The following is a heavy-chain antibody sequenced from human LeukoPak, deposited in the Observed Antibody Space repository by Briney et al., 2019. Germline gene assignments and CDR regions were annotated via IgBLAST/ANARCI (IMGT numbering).Heavy chain of an antibody. CDR2: ISAYNGNT. D-gene: IGHD3-10*01. CDR1: GYTFTSYG. J-gene: IGHJ4*02. V-gene: IGHV1-18*01. Sequence: ASVKVSCKASGYTFTSYGISWVRQAPGQGLEWMGWISAYNGNTNYAQKLRGRVTMTTDTSTSTAYMELRSLRSDDTAVYYCARDGPYYYGSGMNYWGQGTLVTVSS. CDR3: ARDGPYYYGSGMNY.